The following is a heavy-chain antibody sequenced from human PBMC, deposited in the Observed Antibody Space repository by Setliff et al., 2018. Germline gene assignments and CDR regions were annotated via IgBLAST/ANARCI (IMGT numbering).Heavy chain of an antibody. CDR3: ATEHDAFDI. J-gene: IGHJ3*02. CDR2: INPNSGGT. CDR1: GGTFSNSA. V-gene: IGHV1-2*02. Sequence: ASVKVSCKAFGGTFSNSAINWVRQAPGQGLEWMGWINPNSGGTNYAQKFQGRVTMTRDTSISTAYMELSRLRSDDTAVYYCATEHDAFDIWGQGTMVTV.